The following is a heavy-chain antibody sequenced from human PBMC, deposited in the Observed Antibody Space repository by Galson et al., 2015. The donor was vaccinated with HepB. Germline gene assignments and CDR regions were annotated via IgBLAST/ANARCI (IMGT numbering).Heavy chain of an antibody. Sequence: SLRLSCAASGFTFGDYAMSWFRQAPGKGLEWVGFIRSKAYGGTTEYAASVKGRFTISRDDSKSIAYVQMNSLKTEDTAVYHCTRARYDFWSAGTYYMDVWGKGTTVTVSS. J-gene: IGHJ6*03. V-gene: IGHV3-49*03. D-gene: IGHD3-3*01. CDR1: GFTFGDYA. CDR2: IRSKAYGGTT. CDR3: TRARYDFWSAGTYYMDV.